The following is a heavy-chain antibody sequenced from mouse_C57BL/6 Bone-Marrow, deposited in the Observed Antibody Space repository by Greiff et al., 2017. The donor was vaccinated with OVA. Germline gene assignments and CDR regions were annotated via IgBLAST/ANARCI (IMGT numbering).Heavy chain of an antibody. V-gene: IGHV14-4*01. J-gene: IGHJ1*03. CDR1: GFNIKDDY. Sequence: EVKLVESGAELVRPGASVKLSCTASGFNIKDDYMHWVKQRPEQGLEWIGWIDPENGDTEYASKFQGKATITADTSSNTAYLQLSSLTSEDTAVYYCTLIYYDVWGTGTTVTVSS. CDR3: TLIYYDV. D-gene: IGHD2-1*01. CDR2: IDPENGDT.